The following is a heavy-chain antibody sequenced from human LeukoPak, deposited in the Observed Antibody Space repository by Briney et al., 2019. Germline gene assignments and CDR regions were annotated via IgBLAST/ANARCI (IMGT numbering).Heavy chain of an antibody. D-gene: IGHD3-22*01. Sequence: GGSLRLSCAASGFIFSSYAVHWVRQAPGKGLEWVAFISFDGSNKYYADSVKGRFTISRDNSKNTLYLQMNSLRAEDTAVYYCARELPPVVNFYFDSWGQGTLVTVSS. V-gene: IGHV3-30-3*01. CDR1: GFIFSSYA. CDR2: ISFDGSNK. CDR3: ARELPPVVNFYFDS. J-gene: IGHJ4*02.